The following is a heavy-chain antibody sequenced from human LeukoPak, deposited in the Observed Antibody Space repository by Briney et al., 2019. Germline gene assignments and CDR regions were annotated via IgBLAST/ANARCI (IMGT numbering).Heavy chain of an antibody. CDR3: VKRFLESIASDH. CDR2: ISPDGAYI. V-gene: IGHV3-23*01. D-gene: IGHD2-21*01. Sequence: PGGSLRLSCAASGFTFRSTVMTWVRQAPGKGLEWVSTISPDGAYIYYADSLRGRFTMSRDNSKNTLFLRMNSLRVEDTAIYYCVKRFLESIASDHWGQGTLVTVSS. CDR1: GFTFRSTV. J-gene: IGHJ5*02.